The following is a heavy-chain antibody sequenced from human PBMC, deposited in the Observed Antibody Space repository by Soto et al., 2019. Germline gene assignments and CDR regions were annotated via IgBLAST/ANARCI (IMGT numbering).Heavy chain of an antibody. Sequence: ASVKVSCKASGYTFTSYGISWVRQAPGQGLEWMGWISAYNGNTNYAQKLQGRVTMTTGTSTSTAYMELSRLRSDDTAVYYCAETYPHDMVRGVSSDYYGMDVWGQGTTVTVSS. CDR2: ISAYNGNT. CDR3: AETYPHDMVRGVSSDYYGMDV. D-gene: IGHD3-10*01. CDR1: GYTFTSYG. V-gene: IGHV1-18*01. J-gene: IGHJ6*02.